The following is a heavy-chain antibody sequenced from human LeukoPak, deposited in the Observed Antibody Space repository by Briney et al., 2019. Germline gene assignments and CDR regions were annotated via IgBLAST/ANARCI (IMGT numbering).Heavy chain of an antibody. J-gene: IGHJ5*02. V-gene: IGHV4-34*01. D-gene: IGHD3-10*01. CDR2: INHSGST. CDR1: GGSFSGYY. CDR3: ARGSNYYDSGKGWFDP. Sequence: SETLSLTCAVYGGSFSGYYWSWIRQPPGKGLEWIGEINHSGSTNYNPSLKSRVIISVDTSKNQFSLKLSSVTAADTAVYYCARGSNYYDSGKGWFDPWGQGTLVTVSS.